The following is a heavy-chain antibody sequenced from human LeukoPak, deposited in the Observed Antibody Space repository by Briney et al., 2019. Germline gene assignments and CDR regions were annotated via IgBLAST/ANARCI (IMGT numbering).Heavy chain of an antibody. CDR1: GFTFDDYG. J-gene: IGHJ4*02. CDR3: ARYPYYDSSGSNKREDY. V-gene: IGHV3-20*04. Sequence: PGGSPRLSCAASGFTFDDYGMSWVRQAPGKGLEWVSGINWNGGSTGYADSVKGRFTISRDNAKNSLYLQMNSLRAEDTAVYYCARYPYYDSSGSNKREDYWGQGTLVTVSS. D-gene: IGHD3-22*01. CDR2: INWNGGST.